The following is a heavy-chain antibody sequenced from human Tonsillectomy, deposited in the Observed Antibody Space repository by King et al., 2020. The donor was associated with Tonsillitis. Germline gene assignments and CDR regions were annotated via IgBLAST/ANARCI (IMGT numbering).Heavy chain of an antibody. CDR2: LYYSGST. Sequence: VQLQESGPGLVKPSQTLSLTCTVSGGSISSGGYYWSWIRQHPGKGLEWVGYLYYSGSTYYNPSLKSRVTISVDTSKNQFSLKLSSVTAADTAVYYCARDDVSVGSPPKDAFDIWGQGTMVTVSS. CDR3: ARDDVSVGSPPKDAFDI. CDR1: GGSISSGGYY. V-gene: IGHV4-31*03. D-gene: IGHD1-26*01. J-gene: IGHJ3*02.